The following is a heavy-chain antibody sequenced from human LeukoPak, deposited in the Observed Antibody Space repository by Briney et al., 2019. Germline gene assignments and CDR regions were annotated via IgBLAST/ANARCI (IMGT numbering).Heavy chain of an antibody. J-gene: IGHJ4*02. V-gene: IGHV3-7*01. Sequence: GGSLRLSCAASGFTFSSYWMSWVRQAPGKGLEWVANIKQDGSEKYYVDSVKGRFTISRDNAKNSLYLQMNSLRAEDTAVYYCATHSSSWSLDYWGQGTLVTVSS. CDR3: ATHSSSWSLDY. D-gene: IGHD6-13*01. CDR1: GFTFSSYW. CDR2: IKQDGSEK.